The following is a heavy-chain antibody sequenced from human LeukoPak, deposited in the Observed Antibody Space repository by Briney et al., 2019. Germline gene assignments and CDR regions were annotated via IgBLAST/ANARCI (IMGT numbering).Heavy chain of an antibody. CDR2: IYYSGST. D-gene: IGHD4-11*01. CDR3: ARGDYTKIDY. Sequence: TSETLSLTCTVSGGSISSYYWSWIRQPPGKGLEWIGYIYYSGSTNYNPSLKSQVTISVDTSKNQFFLKLSSVTAADTAVYYCARGDYTKIDYWGQGTLVTVSS. J-gene: IGHJ4*02. CDR1: GGSISSYY. V-gene: IGHV4-59*01.